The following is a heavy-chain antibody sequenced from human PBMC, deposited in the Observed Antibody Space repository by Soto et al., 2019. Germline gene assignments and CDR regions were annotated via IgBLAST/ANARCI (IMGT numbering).Heavy chain of an antibody. D-gene: IGHD6-13*01. CDR1: GGSISSYY. J-gene: IGHJ5*02. CDR3: ARALIAAAGYNWFDP. V-gene: IGHV4-59*01. CDR2: IYYSGST. Sequence: QVQLQESGPGLVKPSETLSLTCTVSGGSISSYYWSWIRQPPGKGLEWIGYIYYSGSTNYNPSLKSRVTISVDTSKNQFSLKLSSVTAADTAVYYCARALIAAAGYNWFDPRGQGTLVTVSS.